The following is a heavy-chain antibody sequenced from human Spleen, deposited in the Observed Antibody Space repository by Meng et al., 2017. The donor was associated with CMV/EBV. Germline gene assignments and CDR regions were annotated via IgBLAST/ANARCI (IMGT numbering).Heavy chain of an antibody. V-gene: IGHV1-69*10. Sequence: VKVSCKASGGTFNSHAISWVRQAPGQGLEWMGGIIPSLGIPNSAEKFQGRVTITADKPTSTVYMELSSLSSEDTAVYYCARDKEGLQDAFDIWGQGTMVTVSS. CDR3: ARDKEGLQDAFDI. CDR2: IIPSLGIP. J-gene: IGHJ3*02. CDR1: GGTFNSHA. D-gene: IGHD4-11*01.